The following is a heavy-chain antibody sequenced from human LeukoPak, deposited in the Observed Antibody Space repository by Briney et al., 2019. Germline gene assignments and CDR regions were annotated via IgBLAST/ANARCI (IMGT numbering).Heavy chain of an antibody. D-gene: IGHD1-1*01. V-gene: IGHV3-23*01. CDR1: GFTFSSYA. CDR3: AKADPGTGAFDY. Sequence: GGSLRLSCAASGFTFSSYAMNWVRQAPGKGLEWVSAISGGGGTTYYADSVKGRFTVSRDNSKNTLYLQMNSLRADDTAAYYCAKADPGTGAFDYWGQGTLVTVSS. CDR2: ISGGGGTT. J-gene: IGHJ4*02.